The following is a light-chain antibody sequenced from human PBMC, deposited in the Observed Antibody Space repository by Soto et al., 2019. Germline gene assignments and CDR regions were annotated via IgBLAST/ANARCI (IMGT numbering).Light chain of an antibody. CDR2: KAS. V-gene: IGKV1-5*03. CDR3: QQYDSDSRT. J-gene: IGKJ1*01. Sequence: DIQMTQSPSTLSASVGDRVTITCRASQSINSWLARYQQKPGKAPKLLIYKASTLESGVPSRFSGSGSGTEFTLTISSLQPDDFAAYYCQQYDSDSRTFGQGTKVDIK. CDR1: QSINSW.